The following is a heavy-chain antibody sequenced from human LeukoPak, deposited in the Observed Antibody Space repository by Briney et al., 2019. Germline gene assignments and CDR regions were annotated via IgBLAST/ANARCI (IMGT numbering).Heavy chain of an antibody. V-gene: IGHV4-38-2*02. J-gene: IGHJ4*02. Sequence: SETLSLTCTVSGYSISSGYYWGWIRQPPRKGLEWIGSIYHSGSTYYNPSLKSRVTISVDTSKNQFSLKLSSVTAADTAVYYCARDRYYDFWSGYLGNFDYWGQGTLVTVSS. CDR3: ARDRYYDFWSGYLGNFDY. D-gene: IGHD3-3*01. CDR2: IYHSGST. CDR1: GYSISSGYY.